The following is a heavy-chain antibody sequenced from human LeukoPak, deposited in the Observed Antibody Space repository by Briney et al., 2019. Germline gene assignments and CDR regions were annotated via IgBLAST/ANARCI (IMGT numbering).Heavy chain of an antibody. CDR1: GGTFSIYA. Sequence: GASVNVSCTASGGTFSIYAISWVRQAPGQGLEWMGGIIPIFGTANYAQKFQGRVTITTDESTSTAYMELSSLRSEDTAVYYCARDQGYSYPLNWFDPWGQGTLVTVSS. J-gene: IGHJ5*02. D-gene: IGHD5-18*01. CDR2: IIPIFGTA. CDR3: ARDQGYSYPLNWFDP. V-gene: IGHV1-69*05.